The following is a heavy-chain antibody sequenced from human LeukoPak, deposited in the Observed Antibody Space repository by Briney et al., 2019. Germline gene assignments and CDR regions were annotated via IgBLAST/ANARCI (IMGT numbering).Heavy chain of an antibody. J-gene: IGHJ4*02. Sequence: ASVKVSCKASGGTFSSYAISWVRQAPGQGLEWMGRINPNSGGTNYAQKFQGRVTMTRDTSISTAYMELSRLRSDDTAVYYCARGLSVSSGWPAGYWGQGTLVTVSS. CDR1: GGTFSSYA. D-gene: IGHD6-19*01. V-gene: IGHV1-2*06. CDR2: INPNSGGT. CDR3: ARGLSVSSGWPAGY.